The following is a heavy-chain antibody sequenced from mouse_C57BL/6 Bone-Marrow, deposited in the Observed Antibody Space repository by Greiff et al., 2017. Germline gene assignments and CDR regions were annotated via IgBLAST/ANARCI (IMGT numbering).Heavy chain of an antibody. V-gene: IGHV5-17*01. J-gene: IGHJ3*01. CDR2: ISSGSSTI. CDR3: ARDYDYDDGAWFAY. Sequence: EVQVVESGGGLVKPGGSLKLSCAASGFTFSDYGMHWVRQAPEKGLEWVAYISSGSSTIYYADTVKGRFTISRDNAKNTLFLQMTSLRSEDTAMYYCARDYDYDDGAWFAYWGQGTLVTVSA. CDR1: GFTFSDYG. D-gene: IGHD2-4*01.